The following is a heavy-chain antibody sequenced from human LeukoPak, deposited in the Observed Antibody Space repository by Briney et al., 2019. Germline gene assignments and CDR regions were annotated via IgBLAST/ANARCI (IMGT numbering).Heavy chain of an antibody. J-gene: IGHJ6*04. D-gene: IGHD3-10*01. Sequence: ASVKVSCKASGYTFTSYGISWVRQAPGQGLEWMGWISAYNGNTNYAQKLQGRVTMTTDTSTSTAYMELRSLRSDDTAVYYCARVLLWFGELLPNGMDVWGRGTTVTVSS. CDR2: ISAYNGNT. CDR3: ARVLLWFGELLPNGMDV. CDR1: GYTFTSYG. V-gene: IGHV1-18*04.